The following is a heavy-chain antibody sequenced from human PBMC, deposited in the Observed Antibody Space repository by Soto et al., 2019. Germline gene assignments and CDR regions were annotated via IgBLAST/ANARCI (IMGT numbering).Heavy chain of an antibody. CDR3: ARGRGSSGQPYDFDY. CDR1: GGSFSGYY. V-gene: IGHV4-34*01. CDR2: INHSGST. Sequence: PSETLSLTCAVYGGSFSGYYWSWIRQPPGKGLEWIGEINHSGSTNYNPSLKSRVTISVDTSKNQFSLKLSSVTAADTAVYYCARGRGSSGQPYDFDYWGQGTLVTVSS. D-gene: IGHD6-19*01. J-gene: IGHJ4*02.